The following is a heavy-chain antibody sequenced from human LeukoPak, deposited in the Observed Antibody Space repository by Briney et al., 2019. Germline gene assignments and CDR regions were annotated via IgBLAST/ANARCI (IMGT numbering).Heavy chain of an antibody. J-gene: IGHJ4*02. D-gene: IGHD6-13*01. Sequence: GGSLRLSCAASGFTFRNAWMSWVRQAPGKGLEWVGHIKSKTDGGTTDYAAPVKGRFTIPRDDSKHTLFLQMNSLKPEDAAVYYCSRYIAAAGTAYWGQGALVTVSS. CDR1: GFTFRNAW. CDR2: IKSKTDGGTT. V-gene: IGHV3-15*01. CDR3: SRYIAAAGTAY.